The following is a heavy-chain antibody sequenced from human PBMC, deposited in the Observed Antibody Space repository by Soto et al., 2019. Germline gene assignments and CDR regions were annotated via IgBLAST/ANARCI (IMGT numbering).Heavy chain of an antibody. J-gene: IGHJ1*01. V-gene: IGHV3-48*02. D-gene: IGHD3-22*01. CDR2: ISSSRSTI. CDR3: ARGYDRYNYFQQ. CDR1: GFTFSSYS. Sequence: GGSLRLSCVASGFTFSSYSMIWVRQAPGKGLEWVSYISSSRSTIYYADSVKGRFTISRDNAKNSLYLQMNSLRDEDTAVYYCARGYDRYNYFQQWGQGTLVTVSS.